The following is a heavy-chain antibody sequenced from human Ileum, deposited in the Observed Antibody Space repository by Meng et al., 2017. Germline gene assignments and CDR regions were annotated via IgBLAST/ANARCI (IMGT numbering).Heavy chain of an antibody. CDR1: GFTFSSSW. Sequence: EVHLGQSGGGVFSPGGSLRLACTASGFTFSSSWMHWVRQVPGKGLVWVSRIKYDGSITMYADFVKGRFTISRDNAKNTLYLQMNNLRAEDTAVYYCARSDWFDPWGQGTLVTVSS. CDR2: IKYDGSIT. CDR3: ARSDWFDP. J-gene: IGHJ5*02. V-gene: IGHV3-74*03.